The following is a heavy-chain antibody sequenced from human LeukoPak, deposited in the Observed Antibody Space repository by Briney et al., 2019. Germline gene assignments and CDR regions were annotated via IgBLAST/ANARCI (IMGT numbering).Heavy chain of an antibody. J-gene: IGHJ6*02. CDR3: AREHCSSTSCQAGMDV. CDR1: GYTFTSYG. D-gene: IGHD2-2*01. Sequence: ASVKVSCKASGYTFTSYGISWVRQAPGQGLEWMGWISAYNGNTNYAQKLQGRVTMTTDTSTSTAYMEMRSLRSDDTAVYYCAREHCSSTSCQAGMDVWGQGTTVTVSS. V-gene: IGHV1-18*01. CDR2: ISAYNGNT.